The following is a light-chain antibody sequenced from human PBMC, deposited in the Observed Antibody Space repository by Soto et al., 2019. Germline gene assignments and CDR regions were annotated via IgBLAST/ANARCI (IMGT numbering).Light chain of an antibody. CDR3: QPYNNWPLT. CDR1: QAIGDT. Sequence: ELVMTQSPSTLSVSPGDCVTLSRKANQAIGDTLAWYQHKPGQTPSLLIYDTSTRATGVPARFSGSRSGPEFTLTINSLQSEDFAIYYCQPYNNWPLTFGGGTKVDIK. V-gene: IGKV3-15*01. CDR2: DTS. J-gene: IGKJ4*01.